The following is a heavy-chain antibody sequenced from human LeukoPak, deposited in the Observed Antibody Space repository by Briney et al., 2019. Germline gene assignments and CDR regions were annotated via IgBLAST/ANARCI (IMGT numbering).Heavy chain of an antibody. J-gene: IGHJ4*02. Sequence: GGSLRLSCEASGFTFTTYSMTWVRQAPGKGLEWVSGINWNGGSTGYADSVKGRFTISRDNAKNSLYLQMNSLRAEDTALYYCARVSGYYHNDYWGQGTLVTVSS. V-gene: IGHV3-20*04. CDR1: GFTFTTYS. CDR2: INWNGGST. CDR3: ARVSGYYHNDY. D-gene: IGHD3-22*01.